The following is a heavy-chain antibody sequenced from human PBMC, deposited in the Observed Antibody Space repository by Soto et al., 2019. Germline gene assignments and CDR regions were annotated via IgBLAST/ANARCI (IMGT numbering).Heavy chain of an antibody. CDR2: ISAYNGNT. Sequence: ASVKVSCKASGYIFKNYGFSWVRQAPGQGPEWMGWISAYNGNTDYAQKFQGRVTMTTDTSTSTGYMELRSLRLDDTALYFCARGRQSGSNGYSQYWGQGTLVTVSS. CDR3: ARGRQSGSNGYSQY. V-gene: IGHV1-18*01. CDR1: GYIFKNYG. J-gene: IGHJ1*01. D-gene: IGHD3-22*01.